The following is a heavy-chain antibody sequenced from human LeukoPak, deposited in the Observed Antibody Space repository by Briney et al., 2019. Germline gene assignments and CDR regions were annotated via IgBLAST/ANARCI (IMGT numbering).Heavy chain of an antibody. V-gene: IGHV3-21*01. D-gene: IGHD2-2*02. CDR2: ISSSSSYI. CDR1: GFTFSSYS. Sequence: PGGSLRLSCAASGFTFSSYSMNWVRQAPGKGLEWVSSISSSSSYIYYADSVKGRFTISRDNAKNSLYLQMNSLRAEDTAVYYCARDLSGHTDFDYWGQGTLVTVSS. J-gene: IGHJ4*02. CDR3: ARDLSGHTDFDY.